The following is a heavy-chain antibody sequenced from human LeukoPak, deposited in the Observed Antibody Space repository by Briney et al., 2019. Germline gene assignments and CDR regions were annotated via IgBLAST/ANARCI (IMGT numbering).Heavy chain of an antibody. D-gene: IGHD4-4*01. V-gene: IGHV3-9*01. Sequence: GGSLRLSCAVSGFTFEDYAMHWVRQAPGKGLEWVSGISWNSGSIGHADSVKGRFTISRDNAKNSLYLQMNSLRTEDTALYYCAKARGYSNYYFDYWGQGTLVTVSS. CDR3: AKARGYSNYYFDY. J-gene: IGHJ4*02. CDR1: GFTFEDYA. CDR2: ISWNSGSI.